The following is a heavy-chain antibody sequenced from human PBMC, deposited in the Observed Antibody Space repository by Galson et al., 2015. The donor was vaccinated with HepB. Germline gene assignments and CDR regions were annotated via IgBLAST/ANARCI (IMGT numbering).Heavy chain of an antibody. CDR3: ARYSRSYSSGFDY. CDR2: IDPSDSYT. J-gene: IGHJ4*02. CDR1: GYSFSSYW. Sequence: QSGAEVKKPGESLRISCKGSGYSFSSYWINWVRQMPGKGLEWMGRIDPSDSYTKYSPSFQGHVTISADKSISTAYVQWSSLKASDTAMYYCARYSRSYSSGFDYWGQGTLVTVSS. D-gene: IGHD6-19*01. V-gene: IGHV5-10-1*01.